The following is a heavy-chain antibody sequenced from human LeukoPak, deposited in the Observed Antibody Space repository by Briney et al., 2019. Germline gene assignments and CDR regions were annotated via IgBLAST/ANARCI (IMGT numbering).Heavy chain of an antibody. D-gene: IGHD6-19*01. CDR3: ATKGYDSGWYGN. J-gene: IGHJ4*02. V-gene: IGHV3-23*01. Sequence: GGSLRLSCADSGFTFSTYAMSWVRQAPWKGLEWVSAISGSGGNTDYADSVKGRFTISRDNSKNTLYLQMNSLRAEDTAVYYCATKGYDSGWYGNWGQGTLVTVSS. CDR1: GFTFSTYA. CDR2: ISGSGGNT.